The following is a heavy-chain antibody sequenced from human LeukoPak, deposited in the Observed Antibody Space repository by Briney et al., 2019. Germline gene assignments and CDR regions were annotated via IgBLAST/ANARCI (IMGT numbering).Heavy chain of an antibody. CDR2: IRYDGSNK. CDR1: GFTFSSYG. D-gene: IGHD3-16*01. CDR3: AKDRDDYVWGSYLGAFDI. J-gene: IGHJ3*02. V-gene: IGHV3-30*02. Sequence: GGSLRLSCAASGFTFSSYGMHWVRQAPGKGLEWVAFIRYDGSNKYYADSVKGRFTISRDNSKNTLYLQMNSLRAEDTAVFYCAKDRDDYVWGSYLGAFDIWGQGTMVTVSS.